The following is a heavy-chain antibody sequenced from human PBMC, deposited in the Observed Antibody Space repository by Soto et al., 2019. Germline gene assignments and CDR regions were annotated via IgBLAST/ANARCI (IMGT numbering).Heavy chain of an antibody. CDR2: INTNTGNP. CDR3: AREGYDILTGYSDAFDI. Sequence: ASVKVSCKASGYTFTGYGISWVRQAPGQGLEWMGWINTNTGNPTYAQGFTGRFVFSLDTSVSTAYLQICSLKAEDTAVYCCAREGYDILTGYSDAFDIWGQGTMVTVSS. J-gene: IGHJ3*02. CDR1: GYTFTGYG. D-gene: IGHD3-9*01. V-gene: IGHV7-4-1*01.